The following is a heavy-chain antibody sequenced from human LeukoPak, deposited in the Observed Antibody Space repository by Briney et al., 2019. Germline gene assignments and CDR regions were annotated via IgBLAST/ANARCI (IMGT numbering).Heavy chain of an antibody. CDR3: AKHYYDGSGSLFDY. D-gene: IGHD3-22*01. Sequence: GGSLRLSCAASGFTVSSNYMSWVRQAPGKGLEWVSVIYSGGSTYYADSVKGRFTISRDNSKNTLYLQMNSLRAEDTAVYYCAKHYYDGSGSLFDYWGQGTLVTVSS. CDR1: GFTVSSNY. J-gene: IGHJ4*02. CDR2: IYSGGST. V-gene: IGHV3-53*01.